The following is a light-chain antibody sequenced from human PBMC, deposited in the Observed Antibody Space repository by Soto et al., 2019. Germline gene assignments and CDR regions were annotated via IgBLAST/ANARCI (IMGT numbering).Light chain of an antibody. J-gene: IGKJ5*01. Sequence: EIVLTQSPATLSVSLGDSATLSCRASQSVSLSLAWYQMRPGQPPRLLIYGASTRATDIPARFSGSGSGTDFTLTISRLEPEDFAVYYCHQRSNWRSTFGQGTRLEVK. V-gene: IGKV3-15*01. CDR2: GAS. CDR1: QSVSLS. CDR3: HQRSNWRST.